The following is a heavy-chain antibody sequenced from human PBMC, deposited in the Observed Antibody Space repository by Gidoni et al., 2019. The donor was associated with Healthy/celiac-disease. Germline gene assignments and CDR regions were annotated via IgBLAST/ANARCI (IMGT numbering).Heavy chain of an antibody. CDR2: IYYRGST. D-gene: IGHD6-13*01. J-gene: IGHJ4*02. CDR3: ASSQLAQYDY. Sequence: QLQLQESGPGLVKPSETLSLTCTVSGGSISRSSYYWGWIRQPPGKGLEWIGSIYYRGSTYYNPSLKSRVTISVDTSKNQFSLKLSSVTAADTAVYYCASSQLAQYDYWGQGTLVTVSS. V-gene: IGHV4-39*01. CDR1: GGSISRSSYY.